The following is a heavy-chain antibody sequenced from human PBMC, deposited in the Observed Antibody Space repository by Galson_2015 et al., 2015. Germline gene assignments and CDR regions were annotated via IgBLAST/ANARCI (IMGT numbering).Heavy chain of an antibody. CDR1: GFTFSSYG. Sequence: SLRLSCAASGFTFSSYGMHWVRQAPGKGLEWVAVISYDGSNKYYADSVKGRFTISRDNSKNTLYLQMNSLRAEDTAVYYCAKLAVAAAFDIWGQGTMVTVSS. J-gene: IGHJ3*02. CDR3: AKLAVAAAFDI. D-gene: IGHD2-15*01. CDR2: ISYDGSNK. V-gene: IGHV3-30*18.